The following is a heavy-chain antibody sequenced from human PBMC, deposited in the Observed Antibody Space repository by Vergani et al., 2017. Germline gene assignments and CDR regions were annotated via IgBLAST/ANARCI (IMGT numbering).Heavy chain of an antibody. D-gene: IGHD4-11*01. J-gene: IGHJ6*03. CDR3: ARVNTETNGHLYYYYYMDV. V-gene: IGHV4-34*01. CDR2: IDHTGRP. Sequence: QVQLQQWGGGLLKPSETLSLTCVVNGGSFTSYHWTLIRQSPGEGLEWVGDIDHTGRPDYNPSLKSRLTMSVDKSRNQFSLALNSVTATDTAIYFCARVNTETNGHLYYYYYMDVWGQGTAVTVS. CDR1: GGSFTSYH.